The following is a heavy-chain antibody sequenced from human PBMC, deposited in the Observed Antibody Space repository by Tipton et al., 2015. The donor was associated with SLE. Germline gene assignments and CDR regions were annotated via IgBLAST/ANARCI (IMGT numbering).Heavy chain of an antibody. CDR1: DGSLSNYY. J-gene: IGHJ3*01. D-gene: IGHD3-10*01. Sequence: TLSLTCAVHDGSLSNYYWSWFRRPPGRGLEWIGEITRRGKTNYNPSLKSRVAISADTSNNQFSLELRSVTAADTAVYYCARHLGVIVAFEVWGQGTVLTVSS. CDR2: ITRRGKT. V-gene: IGHV4-34*01. CDR3: ARHLGVIVAFEV.